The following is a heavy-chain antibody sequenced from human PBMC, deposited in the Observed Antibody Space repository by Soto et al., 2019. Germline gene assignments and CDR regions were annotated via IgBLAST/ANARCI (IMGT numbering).Heavy chain of an antibody. D-gene: IGHD3-22*01. V-gene: IGHV5-51*01. CDR2: ILPVDCDT. J-gene: IGHJ4*01. Sequence: PGESLKTSCKAAGYCFTKYLLGWVRPMPGKALEWMGIILPVDCDTRYRPTFQGRVIISTDKSVRTTYMQLSSLKASDTAMYYCARYATSGYFPFEYWGQGTLVTVSS. CDR1: GYCFTKYL. CDR3: ARYATSGYFPFEY.